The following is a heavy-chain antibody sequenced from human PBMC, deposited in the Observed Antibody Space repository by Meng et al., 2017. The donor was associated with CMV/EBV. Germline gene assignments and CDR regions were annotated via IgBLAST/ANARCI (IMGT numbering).Heavy chain of an antibody. V-gene: IGHV3-23*01. Sequence: GESLKISCAASGFTFSSYAMSWVRQAPGKGLEWVSAISGSGGSTYYADSVKGRFTISRDNSKNTLYLQMNSLRAEDTAVYYCAKDHLRRNYDFWSGYYPRPTYYYYYGMDVWGQGTTVTVSS. D-gene: IGHD3-3*01. J-gene: IGHJ6*02. CDR3: AKDHLRRNYDFWSGYYPRPTYYYYYGMDV. CDR1: GFTFSSYA. CDR2: ISGSGGST.